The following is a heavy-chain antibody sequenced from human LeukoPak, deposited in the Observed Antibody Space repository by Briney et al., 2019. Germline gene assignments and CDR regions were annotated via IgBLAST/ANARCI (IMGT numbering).Heavy chain of an antibody. CDR3: AKDLGSGGSKWFDP. CDR2: ISGSGGAT. D-gene: IGHD2-15*01. V-gene: IGHV3-23*01. Sequence: GGSLRLSCAASGFTFSNYAMSWVRQAPGKGLEGVSGISGSGGATNYADSVKGRFTISRDNSKNTLYLQMNSLRAEDTAVYYCAKDLGSGGSKWFDPWGQGPLVTVSS. J-gene: IGHJ5*02. CDR1: GFTFSNYA.